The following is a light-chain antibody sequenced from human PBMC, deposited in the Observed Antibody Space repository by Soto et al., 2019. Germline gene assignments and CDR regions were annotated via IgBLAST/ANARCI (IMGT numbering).Light chain of an antibody. J-gene: IGKJ1*01. V-gene: IGKV3-20*01. Sequence: EIILSQSPGTLSLYPGERATLSCRASQSVSSSYLAWYQQKPGQAPRLLIYGASSRATGIPDRFSGSGSGTDFTLTIIRLEPEDFAVYYCQLDGCLQWTFGQGAKVDIK. CDR1: QSVSSSY. CDR2: GAS. CDR3: QLDGCLQWT.